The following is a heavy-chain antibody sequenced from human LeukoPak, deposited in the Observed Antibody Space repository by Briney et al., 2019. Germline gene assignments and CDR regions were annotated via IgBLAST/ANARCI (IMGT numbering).Heavy chain of an antibody. CDR1: GFTFSSYG. V-gene: IGHV3-33*06. CDR3: AKVDSSSSSGSSDP. J-gene: IGHJ5*02. Sequence: GESLRLSCAAAGFTFSSYGMHWVRQAPGKGLEWVAVIWYDGSNKYYADSVKGRFTISRDNSKNTLYLQMNTLRAEDTAVYYCAKVDSSSSSGSSDPCGQGTLVTVSS. D-gene: IGHD6-6*01. CDR2: IWYDGSNK.